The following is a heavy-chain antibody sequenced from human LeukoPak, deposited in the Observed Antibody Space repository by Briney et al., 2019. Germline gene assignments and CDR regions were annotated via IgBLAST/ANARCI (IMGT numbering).Heavy chain of an antibody. D-gene: IGHD3-22*01. V-gene: IGHV1-69*02. CDR2: IIPILGIA. J-gene: IGHJ4*02. CDR1: GGTFSSYT. CDR3: ASQDNYDLIDY. Sequence: SVKVSCKASGGTFSSYTISWVRQAPGQGLEWMGRIIPILGIANCAQKFQGRVTITADKSTSTAYMELSSLRSEDTAVYYCASQDNYDLIDYWGQGTLVTVSS.